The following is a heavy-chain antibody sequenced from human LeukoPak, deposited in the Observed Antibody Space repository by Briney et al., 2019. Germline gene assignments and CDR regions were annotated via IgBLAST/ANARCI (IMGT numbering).Heavy chain of an antibody. D-gene: IGHD3-3*01. CDR1: GGSISSYY. J-gene: IGHJ4*02. CDR2: IYYSGST. V-gene: IGHV4-59*08. Sequence: SETLSLTCTVSGGSISSYYWSWIRHPPGKGLEWIGYIYYSGSTNYNPSLKSRVTISVDKSKNQFSLKLSSVTAADTAVYYCARHADQYYEFWSGYLTGFDYWGQGTLVTVSS. CDR3: ARHADQYYEFWSGYLTGFDY.